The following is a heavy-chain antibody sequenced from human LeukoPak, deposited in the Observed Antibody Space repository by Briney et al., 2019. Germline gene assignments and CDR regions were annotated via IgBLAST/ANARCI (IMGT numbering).Heavy chain of an antibody. V-gene: IGHV1-2*02. J-gene: IGHJ4*02. CDR3: ARGDSGSYSPLDY. CDR1: GYTFTGYY. CDR2: INPNSGGT. Sequence: GASVKVSCRASGYTFTGYYMHWVRQAPGQGLEWMGWINPNSGGTNYAQKFQGRVTMTRDTSISTAYMELSRLRSDDTAVYYCARGDSGSYSPLDYWGQGTLVTVSS. D-gene: IGHD1-26*01.